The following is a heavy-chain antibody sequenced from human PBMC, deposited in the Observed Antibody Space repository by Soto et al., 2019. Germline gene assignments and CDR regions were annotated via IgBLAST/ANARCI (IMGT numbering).Heavy chain of an antibody. Sequence: EVHLVESGGGLVEPGGSLRLSCAASGFIFNNAWMTWVRQAPGKGLEWVAHIKSRPDGGTADYAASVKGRFTISRDHSRYTLYLQMNSLRIEVTAVYYCTTAGPRDWYFNLWGRGTLVTVSS. V-gene: IGHV3-15*01. CDR3: TTAGPRDWYFNL. J-gene: IGHJ2*01. CDR1: GFIFNNAW. CDR2: IKSRPDGGTA.